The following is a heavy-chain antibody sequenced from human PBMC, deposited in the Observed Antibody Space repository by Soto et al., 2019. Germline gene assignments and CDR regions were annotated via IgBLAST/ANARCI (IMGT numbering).Heavy chain of an antibody. D-gene: IGHD4-17*01. V-gene: IGHV3-21*01. CDR1: GFTFSSYS. CDR2: ISSSSSYI. CDR3: ARFPLVYGDYMEYFDY. J-gene: IGHJ4*02. Sequence: GGSLRLSCAASGFTFSSYSMNWVRQAPGKGLEWVSSISSSSSYIYYADSVKGRFTISRDNAKNSLYLQMNSLRAEDTAVYYCARFPLVYGDYMEYFDYWGQGTLVTVSS.